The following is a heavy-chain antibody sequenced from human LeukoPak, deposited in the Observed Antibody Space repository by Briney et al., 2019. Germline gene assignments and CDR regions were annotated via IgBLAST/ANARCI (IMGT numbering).Heavy chain of an antibody. Sequence: SETPSLTPMLSRGSLFSSRAYWGSTRQPPGGWLEWIGRIYYSRNTFYNPSLKSRVTISADTTKNQFSLTLRSVSATDTAVYYCVSPRGFSYGYFDYWGQGTLVTVSS. CDR2: IYYSRNT. V-gene: IGHV4-39*01. J-gene: IGHJ4*02. CDR1: RGSLFSSRAY. CDR3: VSPRGFSYGYFDY. D-gene: IGHD5-18*01.